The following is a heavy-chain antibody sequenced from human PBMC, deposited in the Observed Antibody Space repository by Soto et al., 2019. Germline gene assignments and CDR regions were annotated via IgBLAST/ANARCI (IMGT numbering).Heavy chain of an antibody. CDR3: AKVGTSSWQYGYFDY. CDR1: GFTFSSYD. V-gene: IGHV3-13*01. Sequence: GGSLILSCAASGFTFSSYDMHWVRQRTGNGLEWVSAIGTAGDTYYTGSVKGRFTISRENAKNSLYLQMNSLRAEDTAVYYCAKVGTSSWQYGYFDYWGQGTRVTVSS. J-gene: IGHJ4*02. CDR2: IGTAGDT. D-gene: IGHD6-13*01.